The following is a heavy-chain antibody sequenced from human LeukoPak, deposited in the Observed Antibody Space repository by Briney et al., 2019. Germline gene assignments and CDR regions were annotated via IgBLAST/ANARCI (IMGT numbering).Heavy chain of an antibody. CDR2: INHSGNT. Sequence: SETLSLTCAVYGGSFSVYYWSWIRQPPGKGLEWIGEINHSGNTNYNPSLKSRVTISVDTSKNQFSLKLSSVTAADTAVYYCARGGFYCGGDCYVDYWGQGTLVTVSS. CDR1: GGSFSVYY. V-gene: IGHV4-34*01. CDR3: ARGGFYCGGDCYVDY. J-gene: IGHJ4*02. D-gene: IGHD2-21*02.